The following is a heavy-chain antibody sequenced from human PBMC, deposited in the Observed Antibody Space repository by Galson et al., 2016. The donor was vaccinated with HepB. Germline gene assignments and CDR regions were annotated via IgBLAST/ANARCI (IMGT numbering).Heavy chain of an antibody. J-gene: IGHJ4*02. Sequence: SVKVSCKASGGTFNNYAISWVRQAPGQGLEWMGGIIPIYGTPKYAQKFQGRVTITADKSTSTAYMELSSLRSEDTAVYYCAREWELLRGPFDYWGQGTLVTVSS. CDR3: AREWELLRGPFDY. D-gene: IGHD1-26*01. V-gene: IGHV1-69*06. CDR2: IIPIYGTP. CDR1: GGTFNNYA.